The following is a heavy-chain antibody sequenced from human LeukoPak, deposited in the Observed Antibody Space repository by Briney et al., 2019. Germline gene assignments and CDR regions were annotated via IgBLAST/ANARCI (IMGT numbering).Heavy chain of an antibody. CDR1: GASMSSHY. CDR2: IYHSGNT. V-gene: IGHV4-4*09. J-gene: IGHJ4*02. Sequence: PSETLSLTCNVSGASMSSHYWSWIRQPPGKGLEWIGYIYHSGNTNYSPSLESRVTMLVDESKNQFSLRVHFVSAADTAVYYCASTRRAAVAGRFDSWGQGTLVTVSS. CDR3: ASTRRAAVAGRFDS. D-gene: IGHD6-19*01.